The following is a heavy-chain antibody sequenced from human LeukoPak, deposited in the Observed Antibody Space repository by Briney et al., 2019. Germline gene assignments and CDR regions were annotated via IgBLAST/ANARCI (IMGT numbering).Heavy chain of an antibody. CDR1: GGTCSSYA. V-gene: IGHV1-69*04. CDR2: IIPIFGIA. J-gene: IGHJ5*02. Sequence: SVKVSCKASGGTCSSYAISWVRQAPGQGLEWMGRIIPIFGIANYAQKFQGRVTITADKSTSTAYMELSSLRSEDTAVYYCARAAAIYYYDSSGYGNDGWFDPWGQGTLVTVSS. D-gene: IGHD3-22*01. CDR3: ARAAAIYYYDSSGYGNDGWFDP.